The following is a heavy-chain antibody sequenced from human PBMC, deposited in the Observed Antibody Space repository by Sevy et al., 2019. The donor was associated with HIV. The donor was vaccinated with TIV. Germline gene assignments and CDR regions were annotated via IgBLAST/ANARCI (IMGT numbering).Heavy chain of an antibody. Sequence: GGSLRLSCSASGFTFSNYAMHWVRQAPGKGLEYVSGLSSDNAGSTYYADSVNGRFTISRDNSKNTLYLQMSSLRTEDTAVYYCVKDRIETRLWSTWDWFDPWGQGTLVTVSS. CDR1: GFTFSNYA. V-gene: IGHV3-64D*06. J-gene: IGHJ5*02. D-gene: IGHD3-10*01. CDR3: VKDRIETRLWSTWDWFDP. CDR2: LSSDNAGST.